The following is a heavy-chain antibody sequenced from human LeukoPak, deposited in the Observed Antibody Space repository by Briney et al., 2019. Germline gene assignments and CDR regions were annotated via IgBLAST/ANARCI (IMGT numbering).Heavy chain of an antibody. CDR2: MNSNSGNT. Sequence: ASVKVSCKASGYTFTSYDINWVRQATGQGLEWMGWMNSNSGNTGYAQKFQGRVTMTRNTSISTAYMELSSLRSEDTAVYYCARGVTMVRGVRATGYWGQGTLVTVSS. D-gene: IGHD3-10*01. V-gene: IGHV1-8*01. J-gene: IGHJ4*02. CDR1: GYTFTSYD. CDR3: ARGVTMVRGVRATGY.